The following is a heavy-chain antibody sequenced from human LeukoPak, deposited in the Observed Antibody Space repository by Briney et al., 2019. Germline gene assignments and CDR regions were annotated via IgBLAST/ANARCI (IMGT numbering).Heavy chain of an antibody. D-gene: IGHD6-19*01. CDR1: GFTFSSYG. CDR2: IPYDGSNK. CDR3: AKDREIDSSGWYYYYYGMDV. Sequence: GGSLRLSCAASGFTFSSYGMHWVRQAPGKGLEWVAVIPYDGSNKYYADSVKGRFTISRDNSKNTLYLQMNSLRAEDTAVYYCAKDREIDSSGWYYYYYGMDVWGQGTTVTVSS. J-gene: IGHJ6*02. V-gene: IGHV3-30*18.